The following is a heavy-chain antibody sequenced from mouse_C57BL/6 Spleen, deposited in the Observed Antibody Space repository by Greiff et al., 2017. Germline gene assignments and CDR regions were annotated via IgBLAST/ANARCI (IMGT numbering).Heavy chain of an antibody. Sequence: KLVESGGGLVQSGRSLRLSCATSGFTFSDFYMEWVRQAPGKGLEWIAASRNKANDYTTEYSASVKGRFIVSRDTSQSILYLQMNALRAEDTAIYYCARDAAMGAMDYWGQGTSVTVSS. CDR2: SRNKANDYTT. V-gene: IGHV7-1*01. D-gene: IGHD2-3*01. CDR1: GFTFSDFY. CDR3: ARDAAMGAMDY. J-gene: IGHJ4*01.